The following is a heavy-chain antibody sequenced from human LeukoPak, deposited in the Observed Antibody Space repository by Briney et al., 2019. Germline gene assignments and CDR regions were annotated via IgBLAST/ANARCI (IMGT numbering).Heavy chain of an antibody. CDR3: ARRAGAYSHPYDY. D-gene: IGHD4/OR15-4a*01. CDR1: GFTFSSYS. V-gene: IGHV3-21*04. J-gene: IGHJ4*02. CDR2: ISSSSSYI. Sequence: WGSLRLSCAASGFTFSSYSMNWVGQAPGKGLEWVSSISSSSSYIYYADSVKGRFTISRDNAKNSLYLQMNSLRAEDTAVYYCARRAGAYSHPYDYWGQGTLVTVSS.